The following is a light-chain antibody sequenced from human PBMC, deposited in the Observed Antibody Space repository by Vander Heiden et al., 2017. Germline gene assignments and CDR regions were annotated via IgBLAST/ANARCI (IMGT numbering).Light chain of an antibody. CDR3: QQRSNWPPIA. CDR2: DAS. CDR1: QSVRSY. J-gene: IGKJ5*01. Sequence: IVLTQSPATLSLTLGERATLSFRGSQSVRSYLAWYQQKPGQAPRLRIYDASYMSTGIPAWFSGSGSGTDFTLTISSLEPEDFAVYYCQQRSNWPPIAFGQGTRLEIK. V-gene: IGKV3-11*01.